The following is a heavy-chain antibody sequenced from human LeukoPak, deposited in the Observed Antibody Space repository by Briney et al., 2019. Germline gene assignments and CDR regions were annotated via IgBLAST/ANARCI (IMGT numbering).Heavy chain of an antibody. J-gene: IGHJ4*02. V-gene: IGHV3-30*18. Sequence: PGRSLRLSCAASGFTFSSYGMHWVRQAPGKGLEWVAVISYDGSNKYYADSVKGRFTISRDNSKNTLYLQMNSLRAEDTAVYYCAKDRSRVAWGGSGYLDYWGQGTLVTVPS. CDR3: AKDRSRVAWGGSGYLDY. CDR2: ISYDGSNK. CDR1: GFTFSSYG. D-gene: IGHD3-22*01.